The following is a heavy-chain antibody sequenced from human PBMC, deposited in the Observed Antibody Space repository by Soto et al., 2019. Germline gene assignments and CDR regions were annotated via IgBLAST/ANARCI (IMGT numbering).Heavy chain of an antibody. V-gene: IGHV4-59*01. CDR1: VTSSRGYY. D-gene: IGHD3-10*01. J-gene: IGHJ4*02. Sequence: SETLSLTCSVSVTSSRGYYWTWIRQPPGKGLEWIGYIYYTGTTKYNPSLKSRVTISVDTSKNQFSLRLKSVTAADTAVYYCAREVSSFGSNHFDSWGQGALVTVSS. CDR3: AREVSSFGSNHFDS. CDR2: IYYTGTT.